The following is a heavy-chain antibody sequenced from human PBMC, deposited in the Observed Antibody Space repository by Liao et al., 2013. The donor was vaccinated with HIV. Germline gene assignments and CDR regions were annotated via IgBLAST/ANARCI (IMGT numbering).Heavy chain of an antibody. CDR3: ARAHWGRGAFDI. J-gene: IGHJ3*02. D-gene: IGHD7-27*01. CDR2: IYHDGST. CDR1: GGSISSYY. Sequence: QVQLQESGPGLVKPSETLSLTCTVSGGSISSYYWSWIRQPPGRGLEWIGYIYHDGSTNSNPSLKSRVTISVDTSKNQFSLKLSSVTAADTAVYYCARAHWGRGAFDIWGQGTMVTVSS. V-gene: IGHV4-59*01.